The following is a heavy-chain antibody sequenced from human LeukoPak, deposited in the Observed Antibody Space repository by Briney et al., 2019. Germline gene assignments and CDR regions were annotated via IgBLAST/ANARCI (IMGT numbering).Heavy chain of an antibody. CDR2: ISSSSSYI. CDR1: GFTFSSYS. CDR3: TRVGAVADSFDY. V-gene: IGHV3-21*01. Sequence: GGSLRLSCAASGFTFSSYSMNWVRQAPGKGLEWVSSISSSSSYIYYADSVKGRFTISRDNAKNSLYLQMNSLRAEDTAVYYCTRVGAVADSFDYWRQGTLVTVSS. D-gene: IGHD6-19*01. J-gene: IGHJ4*02.